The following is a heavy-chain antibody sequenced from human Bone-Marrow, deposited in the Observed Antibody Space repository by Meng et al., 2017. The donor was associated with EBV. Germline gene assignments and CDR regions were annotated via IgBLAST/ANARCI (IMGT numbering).Heavy chain of an antibody. V-gene: IGHV4-38-2*02. D-gene: IGHD4-17*01. CDR1: GYSISTGFF. J-gene: IGHJ4*02. CDR3: ARPAVLSGDYLL. CDR2: VYHTGST. Sequence: QLQGSGPGLVKPSGTLSLTYTATGYSISTGFFWAWIRQTPGKGLEWIGSVYHTGSTYDNPSLKSRVTMSVDTSKNQFSLNLSSVTAADTAVYYCARPAVLSGDYLLWGQGTLVTVSS.